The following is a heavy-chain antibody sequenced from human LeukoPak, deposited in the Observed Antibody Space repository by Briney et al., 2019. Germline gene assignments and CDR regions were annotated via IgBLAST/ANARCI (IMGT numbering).Heavy chain of an antibody. CDR3: ARRGGSSSRRSPVDY. Sequence: GGSLRLSCAASGFTFSDYWMTWVRQAPGKGPEWVANIKQDRSQRYYVDSVRGRFTISRDNAKNSLFLQMNGLRAEDTAVYDCARRGGSSSRRSPVDYWGQGTLVTVSS. CDR1: GFTFSDYW. J-gene: IGHJ4*02. V-gene: IGHV3-7*01. D-gene: IGHD6-6*01. CDR2: IKQDRSQR.